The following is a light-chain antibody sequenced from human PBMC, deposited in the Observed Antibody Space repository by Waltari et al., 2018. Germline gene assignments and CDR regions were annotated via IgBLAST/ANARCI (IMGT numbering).Light chain of an antibody. V-gene: IGKV3-20*01. J-gene: IGKJ4*01. CDR2: GAS. Sequence: EIVLTQSPGTLSVSPGARVTVSCRASQTITGSWLTWYHQKPGQAARLLIYGASNRAPGIPDRFSGSGSGTDFTLTISRLEPEESAVYYCQQYDGSVVTFGGGTKVEIK. CDR3: QQYDGSVVT. CDR1: QTITGSW.